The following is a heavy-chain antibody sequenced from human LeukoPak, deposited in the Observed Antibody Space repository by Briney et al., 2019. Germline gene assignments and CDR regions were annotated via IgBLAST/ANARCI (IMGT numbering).Heavy chain of an antibody. CDR1: GGSISSYY. CDR3: ARDYGGTSH. CDR2: IYYSGST. J-gene: IGHJ1*01. Sequence: SSETLSLTCTVSGGSISSYYWSWIRQPPGQGLEWIGYIYYSGSTNYNPSLKSRVTISVDTSKNQFSLKLSSVTAADTAVYYCARDYGGTSHWGQGTLVTVSS. D-gene: IGHD4-23*01. V-gene: IGHV4-59*01.